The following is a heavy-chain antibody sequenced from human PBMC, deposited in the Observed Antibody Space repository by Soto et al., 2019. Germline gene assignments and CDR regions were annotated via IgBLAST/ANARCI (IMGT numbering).Heavy chain of an antibody. V-gene: IGHV4-61*08. D-gene: IGHD2-15*01. CDR3: ARLGCSGGSCYSPYYYYYGLDV. Sequence: ETLSLTCTVSGGSISSGGYYWTWIRQPPGKGLEWIGYIYYSGSTNYNPSLKSRVTISVDTSKNQFSLKLSSVTAADTAMYYCARLGCSGGSCYSPYYYYYGLDVWGQGTTVTVSS. CDR2: IYYSGST. J-gene: IGHJ6*02. CDR1: GGSISSGGYY.